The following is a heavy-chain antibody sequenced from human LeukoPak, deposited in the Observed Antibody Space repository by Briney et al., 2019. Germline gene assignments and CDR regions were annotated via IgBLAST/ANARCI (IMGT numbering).Heavy chain of an antibody. V-gene: IGHV3-7*01. CDR2: INQDGSQK. Sequence: GGSLRLSCAASGFTFSSYWMSWVRQAPGKGLEWVANINQDGSQKYHVDSVKGRFTISRDNAKKSLYLQMNSLRAEDTAVYYCGRVGAYYGSGSYSDYWGQGTLVTVSS. D-gene: IGHD3-10*01. CDR3: GRVGAYYGSGSYSDY. CDR1: GFTFSSYW. J-gene: IGHJ4*02.